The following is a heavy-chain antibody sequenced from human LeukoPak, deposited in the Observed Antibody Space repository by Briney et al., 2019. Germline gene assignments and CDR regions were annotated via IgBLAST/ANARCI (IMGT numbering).Heavy chain of an antibody. D-gene: IGHD4-11*01. CDR2: ISYDGSNK. CDR3: ARAPHDYSNYDEGYYFDY. CDR1: GFTFSSYA. V-gene: IGHV3-30-3*01. J-gene: IGHJ4*02. Sequence: GGSLRLSCAASGFTFSSYAMHWVRQAPGKGLEWVAVISYDGSNKYYADSVKGRFTISRDNSKNTLYLQMNSLRAEDTAVYYCARAPHDYSNYDEGYYFDYWGQGTLVTVSS.